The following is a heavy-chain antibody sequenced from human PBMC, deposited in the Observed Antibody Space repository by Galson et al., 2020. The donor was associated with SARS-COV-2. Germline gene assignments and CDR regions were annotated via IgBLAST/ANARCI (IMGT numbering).Heavy chain of an antibody. CDR3: AKDSYYDFWSGYYGRSYWYFDL. V-gene: IGHV3-30*18. D-gene: IGHD3-3*01. CDR2: ISYDGSNK. J-gene: IGHJ2*01. CDR1: GFTFSSYG. Sequence: GGSLRLSCAASGFTFSSYGMHWVRQAPGKGLEWVAVISYDGSNKYYADSVKGRFTISRDNSKNTLYLQMNSLRAEDTAVYYCAKDSYYDFWSGYYGRSYWYFDLWGRGTLVTVSS.